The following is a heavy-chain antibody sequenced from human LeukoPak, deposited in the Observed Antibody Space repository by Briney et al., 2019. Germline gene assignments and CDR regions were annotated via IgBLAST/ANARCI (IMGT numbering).Heavy chain of an antibody. V-gene: IGHV3-30*02. CDR2: IRYDGSNK. Sequence: GGSLRLSCAASGFTFSSYGMHWVRQAAGKGLEWVAFIRYDGSNKYDADSVKGRFTISRDNSKNTLYLQMNSLRAEDTAVYYCAKGAIPYYDFWSGNAGAFDIWGQGTMVTVSS. D-gene: IGHD3-3*01. CDR3: AKGAIPYYDFWSGNAGAFDI. CDR1: GFTFSSYG. J-gene: IGHJ3*02.